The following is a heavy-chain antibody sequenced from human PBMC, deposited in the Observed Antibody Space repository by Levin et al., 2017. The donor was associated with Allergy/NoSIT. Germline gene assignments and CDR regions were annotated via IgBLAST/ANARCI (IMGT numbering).Heavy chain of an antibody. CDR2: ISSSSSSM. V-gene: IGHV3-48*03. D-gene: IGHD6-13*01. Sequence: HPGGSLRLSCAASGFTFSSYEMNWVRQAPGKGLEWISYISSSSSSMYYVDSVKGRFTISRDNAKNSLYLQMHSLRAEDTAVYFCARATSSWYPIDYWGQGTLVTVSS. CDR3: ARATSSWYPIDY. J-gene: IGHJ4*02. CDR1: GFTFSSYE.